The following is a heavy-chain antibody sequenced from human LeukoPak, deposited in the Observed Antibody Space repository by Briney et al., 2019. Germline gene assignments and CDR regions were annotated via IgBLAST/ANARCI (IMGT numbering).Heavy chain of an antibody. V-gene: IGHV1-2*02. CDR2: INPNKGGT. J-gene: IGHJ4*02. CDR3: ARDRKAAAGTSGY. CDR1: GYTFTDYY. Sequence: ASVKVSCKASGYTFTDYYMHWVRQAPGQGLEWMGWINPNKGGTKYAQKFQGRVTMTRDTSISTAYMELRSLRSDDTAVYYCARDRKAAAGTSGYWGQGTLVTVSS. D-gene: IGHD6-13*01.